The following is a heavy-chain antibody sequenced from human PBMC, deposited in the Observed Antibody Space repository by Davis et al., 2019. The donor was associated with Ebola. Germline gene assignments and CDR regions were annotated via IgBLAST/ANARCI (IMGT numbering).Heavy chain of an antibody. CDR3: ARVGSKNCSSTSCYTYYYYGMDV. J-gene: IGHJ6*02. CDR2: INHSGST. CDR1: GGSISSYY. V-gene: IGHV4-34*01. D-gene: IGHD2-2*02. Sequence: MPSETLSLTCTVSGGSISSYYWSWIRQPPGKGLEWIGEINHSGSTNYNPSLKSRVTISVDTSKNQFSLKLSSVTAEDTAVYYCARVGSKNCSSTSCYTYYYYGMDVWGQGTTVTVSS.